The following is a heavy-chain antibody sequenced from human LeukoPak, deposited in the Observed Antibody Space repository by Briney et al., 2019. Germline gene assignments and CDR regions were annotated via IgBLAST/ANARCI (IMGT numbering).Heavy chain of an antibody. CDR2: IYHSGST. D-gene: IGHD2-15*01. V-gene: IGHV4-30-2*01. J-gene: IGHJ3*02. CDR1: GGSISSGGYY. Sequence: TPSQTLSLTCTVSGGSISSGGYYRSWIRQPPGKGLEWIGYIYHSGSTYYNPSLKSRVTISVDRSKNQFSLKLSSVTAADTAVYYCARDQVAATVDAFDIWGQGTMVTVSS. CDR3: ARDQVAATVDAFDI.